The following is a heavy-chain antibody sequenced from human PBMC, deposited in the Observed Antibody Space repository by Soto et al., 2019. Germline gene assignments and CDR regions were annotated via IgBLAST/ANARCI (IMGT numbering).Heavy chain of an antibody. D-gene: IGHD5-18*01. J-gene: IGHJ4*02. CDR2: ISAYNGNT. V-gene: IGHV1-18*01. CDR3: GNYYRWYFDS. Sequence: ASVKVSCKASGYTFTSYGISWVRQAPGQGLEWMGWISAYNGNTNYAQKLQGRVTMTTDTSTSTAYMDPVDTATYFCANRYGGNYYRWYFDSWGQGTLVTVSS. CDR1: GYTFTSYG.